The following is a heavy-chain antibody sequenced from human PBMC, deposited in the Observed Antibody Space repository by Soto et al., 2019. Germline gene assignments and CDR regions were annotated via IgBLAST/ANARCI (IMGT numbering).Heavy chain of an antibody. CDR3: ARRQWLAPSGFDY. CDR1: GGSISSSSYY. D-gene: IGHD6-19*01. CDR2: IYYSGST. Sequence: QLQLQESGPGLVKPSETLSLTCTVSGGSISSSSYYWGWIRQPPGKGLEWIGSIYYSGSTYYNPSLKSRVTISVDTSKNQFSLKLSSVTAADTAVYYCARRQWLAPSGFDYWGQGTLVTVSS. V-gene: IGHV4-39*01. J-gene: IGHJ4*02.